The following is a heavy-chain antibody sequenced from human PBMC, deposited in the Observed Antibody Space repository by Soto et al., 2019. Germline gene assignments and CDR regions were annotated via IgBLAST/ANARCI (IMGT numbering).Heavy chain of an antibody. CDR2: IYYTGST. CDR1: GDSIKHYY. D-gene: IGHD6-13*01. V-gene: IGHV4-59*01. CDR3: EKYSRTEAEGFTLDY. Sequence: EGLSRTGPVSGDSIKHYYWSWIRQPPGKRLEWIGYIYYTGSTTYNPSLESRVTMSVDTSRNQFSLKLSSVNAADTAVYYCEKYSRTEAEGFTLDYWGRGTLVTVYS. J-gene: IGHJ4*02.